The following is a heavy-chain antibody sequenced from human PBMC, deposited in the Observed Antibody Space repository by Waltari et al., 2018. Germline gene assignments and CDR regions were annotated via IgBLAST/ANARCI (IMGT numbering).Heavy chain of an antibody. D-gene: IGHD6-19*01. V-gene: IGHV3-7*04. CDR3: TRGSGWYHY. J-gene: IGHJ4*02. Sequence: EVQLVESGGSVVQPGGSLRLSCAASGFTFSSFSMSWVRQAPGKGLAVVATMKQDGSETNYVDSVKGRFTISRDDANNSLYLQMNSLRAEDTALYYCTRGSGWYHYWGQGTLVTVSS. CDR2: MKQDGSET. CDR1: GFTFSSFS.